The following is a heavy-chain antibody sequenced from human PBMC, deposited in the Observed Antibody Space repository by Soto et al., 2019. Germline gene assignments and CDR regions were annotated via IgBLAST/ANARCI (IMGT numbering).Heavy chain of an antibody. Sequence: GGSLRLSCAASGFTFSSHAMSWVRQAPGKGLEWVSAISGSGGSTYYADSVKGRFTISRDNSKNTLYLQMNSLRAEDTAVYYCAKDPYDFGYYFDYWGQGTLVTVSS. J-gene: IGHJ4*02. D-gene: IGHD3-3*01. V-gene: IGHV3-23*01. CDR3: AKDPYDFGYYFDY. CDR1: GFTFSSHA. CDR2: ISGSGGST.